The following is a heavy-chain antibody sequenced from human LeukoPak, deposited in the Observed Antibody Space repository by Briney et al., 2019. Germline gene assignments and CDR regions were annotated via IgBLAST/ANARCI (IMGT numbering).Heavy chain of an antibody. CDR3: ARVRYSDSSVLTRKRSYYFDY. J-gene: IGHJ4*02. CDR1: RSSISSGYY. CDR2: IYTSGST. D-gene: IGHD3-22*01. V-gene: IGHV4-4*07. Sequence: SETLSLTCSVSRSSISSGYYWAWIRQPAGKGLEWIGRIYTSGSTNYNPSLKSRVTMSVDTSKNQFSLKLSSVTAADTAVYYCARVRYSDSSVLTRKRSYYFDYWGQGTLVTVSS.